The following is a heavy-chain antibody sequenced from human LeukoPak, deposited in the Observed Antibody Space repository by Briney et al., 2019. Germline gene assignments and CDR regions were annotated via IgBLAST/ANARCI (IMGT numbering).Heavy chain of an antibody. V-gene: IGHV4-59*01. CDR1: GGSISSYY. CDR2: IYYSGST. D-gene: IGHD2-2*01. CDR3: ARGYCSSSTCQYGDY. J-gene: IGHJ4*02. Sequence: SETLSLTCTVSGGSISSYYWSWIRQPPGKGLEWIGYIYYSGSTNYNPSLRSRVTISVDKSKNKFSLNLKYVTAADTAVYYCARGYCSSSTCQYGDYWGQGTLVTVSS.